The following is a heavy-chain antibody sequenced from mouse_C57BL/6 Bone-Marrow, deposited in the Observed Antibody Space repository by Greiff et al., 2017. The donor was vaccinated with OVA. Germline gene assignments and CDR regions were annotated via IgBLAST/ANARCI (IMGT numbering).Heavy chain of an antibody. J-gene: IGHJ2*01. CDR1: GFTFSSYG. V-gene: IGHV5-6*01. Sequence: EVKLVESGGDLVKPGGSLKLSCAASGFTFSSYGMSWVRQTPDKRLEWVATISSGGSYTYYPDSVKGRFTISRDNAKNTLYLQMSSLKSEDTAMYYCARQGNFFDYWGQGTLSQSPQ. CDR2: ISSGGSYT. CDR3: ARQGNFFDY.